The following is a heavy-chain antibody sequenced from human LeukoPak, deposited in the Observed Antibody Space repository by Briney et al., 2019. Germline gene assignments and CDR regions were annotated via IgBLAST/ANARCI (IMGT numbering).Heavy chain of an antibody. J-gene: IGHJ4*02. Sequence: SETLSLTCAVYGGSFSGYYWSWIRQPPGKGLEWIGEINHSGSTNYNPSLKSRVTISVDTSKNQFSLKLSSVTAADTAVYYCARGQGGYYDSSGDFDYWGQGTLVTVSS. CDR2: INHSGST. CDR3: ARGQGGYYDSSGDFDY. D-gene: IGHD3-22*01. V-gene: IGHV4-34*01. CDR1: GGSFSGYY.